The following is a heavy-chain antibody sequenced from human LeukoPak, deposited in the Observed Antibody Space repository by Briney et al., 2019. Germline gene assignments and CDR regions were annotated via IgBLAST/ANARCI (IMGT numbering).Heavy chain of an antibody. J-gene: IGHJ4*02. D-gene: IGHD5-18*01. Sequence: PGGFLRLSCAASGLTLSGYWMHWVRQAPGKGLVWVSRINGDASSTSYADSVKGRFTISRDNAKSTLYLQMNSLRVEDTAVYYCARARGNTYGYFEYWGQGTLVTVSS. CDR1: GLTLSGYW. CDR3: ARARGNTYGYFEY. CDR2: INGDASST. V-gene: IGHV3-74*01.